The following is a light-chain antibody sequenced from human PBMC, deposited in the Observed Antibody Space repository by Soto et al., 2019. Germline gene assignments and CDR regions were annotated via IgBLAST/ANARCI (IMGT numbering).Light chain of an antibody. CDR1: QSVSSSY. CDR2: GAS. CDR3: QQYGSSPRT. Sequence: EIVLTQSPGTLSLSPGERATLSCRASQSVSSSYLAWYQQKPGQAPRLLIYGASSRATGIPDRFSGSGSGTDFTLTISGLEPENFAVYYCQQYGSSPRTFGPGTNVKIK. J-gene: IGKJ3*01. V-gene: IGKV3-20*01.